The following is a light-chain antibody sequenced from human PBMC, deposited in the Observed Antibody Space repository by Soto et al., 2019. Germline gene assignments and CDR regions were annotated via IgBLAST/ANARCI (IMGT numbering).Light chain of an antibody. Sequence: EVVMTQSPATLSVSPGERVTLSCRASESVHRNLAWYQQKPGQGPSLLIYYASTRATGVPDRFTGSGSGTEFTLTISSLQSEDFGVYHCQHYSNWPPTFGLGTKVEIK. CDR1: ESVHRN. J-gene: IGKJ3*01. CDR3: QHYSNWPPT. CDR2: YAS. V-gene: IGKV3-15*01.